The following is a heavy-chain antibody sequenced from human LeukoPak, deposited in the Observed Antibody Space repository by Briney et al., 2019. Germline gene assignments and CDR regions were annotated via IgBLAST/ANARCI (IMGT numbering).Heavy chain of an antibody. J-gene: IGHJ6*03. CDR1: GFTFSNYA. V-gene: IGHV3-21*05. CDR3: AKDGNLAAAGTYYYYMDV. D-gene: IGHD6-13*01. CDR2: ISSSGTYI. Sequence: PGGSLRLSCAASGFTFSNYAMSWVRQAPGKGLEWVSYISSSGTYIHYADSVKGRFTISRDNAKNSLYLQMNSLRPEDTAVYYCAKDGNLAAAGTYYYYMDVWGKGTTVTVSS.